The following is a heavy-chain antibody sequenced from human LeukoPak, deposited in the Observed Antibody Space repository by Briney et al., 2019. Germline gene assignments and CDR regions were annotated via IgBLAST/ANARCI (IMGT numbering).Heavy chain of an antibody. CDR3: ARSNYYDILTGYSKPHFDY. CDR2: IYPGDSDT. CDR1: GYSFTSYW. J-gene: IGHJ4*02. Sequence: GESLKISCKGSGYSFTSYWIGWVRQMPGKGLEWLGIIYPGDSDTRYSPSFQGQVTISADKSISTAYLQWSSLKASDTAMYYCARSNYYDILTGYSKPHFDYWGQGTLVTVSS. V-gene: IGHV5-51*01. D-gene: IGHD3-9*01.